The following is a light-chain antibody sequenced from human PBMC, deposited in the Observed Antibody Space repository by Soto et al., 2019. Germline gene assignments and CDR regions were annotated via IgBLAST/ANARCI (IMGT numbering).Light chain of an antibody. Sequence: QSVLTQPASVSGSPGQSITISCTGTSSVVGSYNLVSWYQQHPGKAPKLMIYEVSKRPSGVSNRFSGSKSGNTASLTISGLQAEYEADYYCCSYSGSSPHVFVPVSIVTDL. V-gene: IGLV2-23*02. J-gene: IGLJ1*01. CDR2: EVS. CDR1: SSVVGSYNL. CDR3: CSYSGSSPHV.